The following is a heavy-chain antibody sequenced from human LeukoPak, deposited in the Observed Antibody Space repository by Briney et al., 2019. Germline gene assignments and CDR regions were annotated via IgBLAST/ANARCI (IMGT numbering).Heavy chain of an antibody. D-gene: IGHD2-2*01. CDR2: ISAHNGNT. Sequence: ASVKVSCKASGYTFTSYGISWVRQAPGQGLEWMGWISAHNGNTYYAQKFQGRVTMTTDTSTSTAYMELRSLRSDDTAVYYCAREGDFCTSTSCYSWFDPWGQGTLVTVSS. J-gene: IGHJ5*02. V-gene: IGHV1-18*01. CDR3: AREGDFCTSTSCYSWFDP. CDR1: GYTFTSYG.